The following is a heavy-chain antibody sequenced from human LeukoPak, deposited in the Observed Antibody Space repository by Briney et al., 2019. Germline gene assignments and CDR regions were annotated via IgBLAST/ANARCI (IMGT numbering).Heavy chain of an antibody. CDR3: ARDPGVYDYGDYGWFDP. J-gene: IGHJ5*02. D-gene: IGHD4-17*01. Sequence: GGSLRLSCAASGFTFSSYWMSWVCQAPGKGLERVANIKQDGSEKYYVDSVKGRFTISRDNAKNSLYLQMTSLRAEDTAVYYCARDPGVYDYGDYGWFDPWGQGTLVTVSS. CDR2: IKQDGSEK. V-gene: IGHV3-7*01. CDR1: GFTFSSYW.